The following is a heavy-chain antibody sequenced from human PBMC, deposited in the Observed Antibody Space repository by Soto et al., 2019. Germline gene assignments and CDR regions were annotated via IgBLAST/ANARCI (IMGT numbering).Heavy chain of an antibody. D-gene: IGHD5-18*01. J-gene: IGHJ6*03. Sequence: PSETLSLTCTVSGGSISSSSYYWGWIRQPPGKGLEWIGSIYYSGSTYYNPSLKSRVTISVDTSKNQFSLKLSSVTAADTAVYYFARDAGYRDGLYVWGKGTTVT. V-gene: IGHV4-39*02. CDR2: IYYSGST. CDR3: ARDAGYRDGLYV. CDR1: GGSISSSSYY.